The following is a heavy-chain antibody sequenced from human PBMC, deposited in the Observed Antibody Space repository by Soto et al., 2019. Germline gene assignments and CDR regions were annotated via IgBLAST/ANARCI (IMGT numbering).Heavy chain of an antibody. Sequence: AGGSLRLCCAASGFTFSSYAMHWVRQAPGKGLEWVAVISYDGSNKCYADSVKGRFTISRDNSKNTLYLQMNSLRAEDTAVYYCARVTFGELYGYFDYWGQGTLVTVSS. CDR2: ISYDGSNK. CDR1: GFTFSSYA. CDR3: ARVTFGELYGYFDY. D-gene: IGHD3-10*01. J-gene: IGHJ4*02. V-gene: IGHV3-30-3*01.